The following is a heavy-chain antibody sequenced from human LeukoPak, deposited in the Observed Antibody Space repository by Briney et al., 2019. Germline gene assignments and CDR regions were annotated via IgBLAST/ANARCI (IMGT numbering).Heavy chain of an antibody. Sequence: GASVKVSCKASGYTFTGHYMHWVRQAPGQGLEWMGWINPNSGGTNYAQKFQGRVTMTRDTSISTAYMELSRLRSVDTAVYYCASTSTLLREYAFDIWGQGTMVTVSS. V-gene: IGHV1-2*02. D-gene: IGHD2-2*01. CDR3: ASTSTLLREYAFDI. J-gene: IGHJ3*02. CDR2: INPNSGGT. CDR1: GYTFTGHY.